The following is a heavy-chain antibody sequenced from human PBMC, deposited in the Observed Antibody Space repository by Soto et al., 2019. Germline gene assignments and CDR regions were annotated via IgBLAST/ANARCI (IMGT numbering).Heavy chain of an antibody. V-gene: IGHV2-70*04. D-gene: IGHD5-12*01. CDR3: GGSPGGFAVASYVFDY. CDR1: GISLSNKPMR. J-gene: IGHJ4*02. Sequence: SGPTLVNPTQTLTLTCTFSGISLSNKPMRVSWIRQPLGKTLEWPTRIPWDDDKFYSPSLKTRLAVSQGTSKNQAALTTTNFDHIETATYYCGGSPGGFAVASYVFDYWGQGTLVTVSS. CDR2: IPWDDDK.